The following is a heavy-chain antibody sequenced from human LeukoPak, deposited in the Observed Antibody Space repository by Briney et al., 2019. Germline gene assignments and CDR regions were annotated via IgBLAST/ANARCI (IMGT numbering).Heavy chain of an antibody. D-gene: IGHD3-10*01. CDR1: GFTFSSYW. J-gene: IGHJ4*02. CDR3: TTVTLLWFGDGDY. CDR2: IKSKTDGGTT. V-gene: IGHV3-15*01. Sequence: GGSLRLSCAASGFTFSSYWMSWVRQAPGKGLEWVGRIKSKTDGGTTDYAAPVKGRFTISRDDSKNTLYLQMNSLKTEDTAVYYCTTVTLLWFGDGDYWGQGTLVTVSS.